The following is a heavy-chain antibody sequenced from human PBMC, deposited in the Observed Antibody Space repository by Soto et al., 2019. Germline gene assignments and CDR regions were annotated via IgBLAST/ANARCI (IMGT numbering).Heavy chain of an antibody. CDR2: ISGSGDTT. CDR3: AKRLSAAAGFFDY. Sequence: GGSLRLSCAASGFTFASHSVSWVRQAPGKGLEWVSAISGSGDTTLYADSVRGRFTISRDNSKNTLYLQMNSLRAEDTAVYFCAKRLSAAAGFFDYWGQGTMVTDS. J-gene: IGHJ4*02. CDR1: GFTFASHS. V-gene: IGHV3-23*01. D-gene: IGHD6-25*01.